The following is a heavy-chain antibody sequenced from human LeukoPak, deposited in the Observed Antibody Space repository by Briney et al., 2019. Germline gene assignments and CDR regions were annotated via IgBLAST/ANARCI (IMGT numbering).Heavy chain of an antibody. CDR1: GFTFSSYA. J-gene: IGHJ4*02. CDR2: ITDTGGRI. CDR3: AKRDSDPIRFDY. V-gene: IGHV3-23*01. Sequence: GGSLRLACAASGFTFSSYAMSWVRQAPGKGLEWVSTITDTGGRISYADSVKGRFTISRDNSGNTLYLQMNSLRAEDTAVYYCAKRDSDPIRFDYWGQGTLVTVSS. D-gene: IGHD1-26*01.